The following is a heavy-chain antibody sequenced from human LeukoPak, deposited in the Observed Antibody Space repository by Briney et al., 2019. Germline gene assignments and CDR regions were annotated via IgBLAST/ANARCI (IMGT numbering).Heavy chain of an antibody. V-gene: IGHV3-7*01. Sequence: VGSLRLSCAASGFTFSSYWMSWVRQAPGKGLEWVANIKQDGSEKYYVDSVRGRFTISRDNAKNSLYLQMNSLRAEDTAVYYCARESLAGGYYSHYFDYWGQGTLVTVSS. D-gene: IGHD3-3*01. J-gene: IGHJ4*02. CDR1: GFTFSSYW. CDR2: IKQDGSEK. CDR3: ARESLAGGYYSHYFDY.